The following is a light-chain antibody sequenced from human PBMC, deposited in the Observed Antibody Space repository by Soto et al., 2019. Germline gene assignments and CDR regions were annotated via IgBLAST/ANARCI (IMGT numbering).Light chain of an antibody. J-gene: IGLJ1*01. V-gene: IGLV1-51*01. CDR1: SSNIGGNS. CDR2: DDN. CDR3: GSRDRSLSAYV. Sequence: QSVLTQPPSVSAAPGQKVTISCSGSSSNIGGNSVSWYQQLPGAAPKLLIYDDNKRPSGIPDRFSGSKSGTSATLGITGFQTGDEADYYCGSRDRSLSAYVFGTGTKVTVL.